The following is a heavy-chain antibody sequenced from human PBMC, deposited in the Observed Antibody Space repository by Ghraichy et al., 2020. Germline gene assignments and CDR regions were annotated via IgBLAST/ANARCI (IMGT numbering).Heavy chain of an antibody. CDR2: ISGSGGST. Sequence: GGSLRLSCAASGFTFSSYAMSWVCQAPGKGLEWVSVISGSGGSTYYADSVKGRFTISRDHSKNTLYLQMNSLRAEDTAVYYCGNDRSWYSSSWCSDYWGQGTLVTVSS. D-gene: IGHD6-13*01. J-gene: IGHJ4*02. CDR1: GFTFSSYA. V-gene: IGHV3-23*01. CDR3: GNDRSWYSSSWCSDY.